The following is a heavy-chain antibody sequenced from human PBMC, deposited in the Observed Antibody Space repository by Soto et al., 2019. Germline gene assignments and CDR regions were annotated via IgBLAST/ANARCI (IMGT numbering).Heavy chain of an antibody. J-gene: IGHJ5*01. CDR2: INSDASHT. D-gene: IGHD1-26*01. CDR3: AKGRLAVGSDWFDS. V-gene: IGHV3-74*01. Sequence: GGSLRLSCAASGFTFSTYWMHWIRQVPGKGLEWVSRINSDASHTYYADSVKGRFTISRDNAKNTLYLQMRSLTAEDTALYFCAKGRLAVGSDWFDSWGPGTLVTVSS. CDR1: GFTFSTYW.